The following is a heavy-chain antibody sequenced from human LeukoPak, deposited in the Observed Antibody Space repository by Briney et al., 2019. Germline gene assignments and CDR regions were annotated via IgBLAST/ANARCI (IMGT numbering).Heavy chain of an antibody. CDR1: GFTFSSYA. D-gene: IGHD3-3*01. Sequence: PGGSLRLSCAASGFTFSSYAMTWVRQAPGKGLEWVSSISGSGGDTYYADSVKARFTISRDNSKNTMYLQMNSLRAEDTAVYYCAKRGDFWSGFSYYFDYWGQGTLVTVSS. CDR2: ISGSGGDT. CDR3: AKRGDFWSGFSYYFDY. J-gene: IGHJ4*02. V-gene: IGHV3-23*01.